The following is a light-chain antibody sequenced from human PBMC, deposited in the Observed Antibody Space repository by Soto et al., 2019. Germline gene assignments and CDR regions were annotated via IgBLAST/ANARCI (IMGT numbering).Light chain of an antibody. CDR2: EGS. V-gene: IGLV2-23*01. J-gene: IGLJ2*01. Sequence: QSALTQPASVSGSPGQSITISCTGTSSDVGSYNLVSWYQQHPGKAPKLMIYEGSKWPSGVSNRFSGSKSGNTASLTISGLQAEDEADYYCCSYAGSSSVVFGGGTKVTVL. CDR3: CSYAGSSSVV. CDR1: SSDVGSYNL.